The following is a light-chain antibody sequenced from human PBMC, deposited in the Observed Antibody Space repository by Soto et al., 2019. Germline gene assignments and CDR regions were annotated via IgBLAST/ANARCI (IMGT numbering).Light chain of an antibody. CDR1: SGHTYYA. J-gene: IGLJ2*01. Sequence: QLVLTQSPSASASLGASVNLTCTLSSGHTYYAIAWHQQQPEKGPRYLMKIKGDGSHTKGDGIPDRFSGSSSGAERSLTISSLQSEDEADYFCQTWGTGIRGVFGGGTKLTVL. CDR2: IKGDGSH. CDR3: QTWGTGIRGV. V-gene: IGLV4-69*01.